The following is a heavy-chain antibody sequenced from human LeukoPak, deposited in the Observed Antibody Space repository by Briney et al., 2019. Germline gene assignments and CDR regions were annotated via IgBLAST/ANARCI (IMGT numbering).Heavy chain of an antibody. V-gene: IGHV1-2*02. D-gene: IGHD4-11*01. Sequence: ASVTVSCKASGYTFTSYDINWVRQATGQGLEWMGWINPNSGGTNYAQKFQGRVTMTRDTSISTAYMELSRLRSDDTAVYYCAREDSNVYSPDYWGQGTLVTVSS. CDR1: GYTFTSYD. CDR3: AREDSNVYSPDY. J-gene: IGHJ4*02. CDR2: INPNSGGT.